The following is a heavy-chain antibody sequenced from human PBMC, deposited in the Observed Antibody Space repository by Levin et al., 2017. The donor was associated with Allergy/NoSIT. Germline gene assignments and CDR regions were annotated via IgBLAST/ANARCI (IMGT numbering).Heavy chain of an antibody. D-gene: IGHD5-12*01. V-gene: IGHV1-2*02. J-gene: IGHJ4*02. CDR2: IHPKSGDT. CDR3: ARVKSGYDYFYFDF. Sequence: ASVKVSCKASGYTFTGYYMHWVRQAPGQGLEWMGWIHPKSGDTSFAQKFQGRVTMTRDTSISTACMELSRLTPDDSAVYYCARVKSGYDYFYFDFWGQGTLVTVSS. CDR1: GYTFTGYY.